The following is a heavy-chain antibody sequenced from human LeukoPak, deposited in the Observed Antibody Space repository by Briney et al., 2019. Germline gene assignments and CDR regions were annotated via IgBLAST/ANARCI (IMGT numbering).Heavy chain of an antibody. D-gene: IGHD3-22*01. CDR2: INPNSGGT. CDR1: GYTFTGNY. J-gene: IGHJ1*01. Sequence: ASVKVSCKASGYTFTGNYMHWVRQAPGQGLEWMGWINPNSGGTNYAQKFQGRVTMTRNTSIGTAYMELNRLRSDDTAVYYCARGSYDSSDFEYFHHWGQGTLVTVSS. V-gene: IGHV1-2*02. CDR3: ARGSYDSSDFEYFHH.